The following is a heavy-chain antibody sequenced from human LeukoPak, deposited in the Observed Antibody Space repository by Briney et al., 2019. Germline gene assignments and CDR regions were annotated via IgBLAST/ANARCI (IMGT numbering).Heavy chain of an antibody. Sequence: GGSLRLSCAASGLSFSTYWMSRVRQAPGKGLEWVASTQPDGGAQYYVDSVRGRFTISRDNAKNSLYLQMNSLRAADTAIYYCLRHHDHWGQGTLVTVSS. J-gene: IGHJ4*02. CDR1: GLSFSTYW. V-gene: IGHV3-7*01. CDR2: TQPDGGAQ. D-gene: IGHD3-3*01. CDR3: LRHHDH.